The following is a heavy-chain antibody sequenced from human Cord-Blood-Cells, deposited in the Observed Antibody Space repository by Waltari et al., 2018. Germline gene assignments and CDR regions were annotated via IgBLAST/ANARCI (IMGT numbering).Heavy chain of an antibody. CDR2: RTPNSGNT. CDR3: AGGLGYCSSTSCYFNY. D-gene: IGHD2-2*01. V-gene: IGHV1-8*03. CDR1: GYTFTSYD. Sequence: QVQLVQSGAEVKKPGASVKVSCTASGYTFTSYDINWVRQPTGQGLEWMGLRTPNSGNTGYEQKFQGRVTITRHTSISAAYMELSSLRSEDTAVYYCAGGLGYCSSTSCYFNYWGQGTLVTVSS. J-gene: IGHJ4*02.